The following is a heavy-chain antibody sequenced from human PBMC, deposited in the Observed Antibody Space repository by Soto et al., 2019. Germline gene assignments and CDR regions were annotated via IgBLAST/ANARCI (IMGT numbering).Heavy chain of an antibody. CDR1: GYTFTSYA. CDR2: INAGNGNT. Sequence: ASVKVSCKASGYTFTSYAMHWVRQAPGQRLEWMGWINAGNGNTKYSQKYQGRVTITRDTSASTAYMELSSLRSEDKAVYYCARGGVTMIVVVITTLDIDYWGQGTLVTVSS. D-gene: IGHD3-22*01. J-gene: IGHJ4*02. V-gene: IGHV1-3*01. CDR3: ARGGVTMIVVVITTLDIDY.